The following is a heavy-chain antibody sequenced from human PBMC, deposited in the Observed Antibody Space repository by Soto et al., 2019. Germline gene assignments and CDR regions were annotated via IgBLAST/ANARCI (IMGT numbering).Heavy chain of an antibody. Sequence: GGSLRLSCAAYGFTFSSYAMSWVRQAPGKGLEWVSAMSGSGGSTYYADSVKGRFTISRDNSKNTLYLQMNSLRDADTAVYYCANTIGSGWYSGDYFDYWGQGTLVTVSS. CDR3: ANTIGSGWYSGDYFDY. J-gene: IGHJ4*02. V-gene: IGHV3-23*01. CDR2: MSGSGGST. D-gene: IGHD6-19*01. CDR1: GFTFSSYA.